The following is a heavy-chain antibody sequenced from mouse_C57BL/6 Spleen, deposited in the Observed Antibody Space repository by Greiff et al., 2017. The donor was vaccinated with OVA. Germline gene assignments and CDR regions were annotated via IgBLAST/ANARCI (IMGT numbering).Heavy chain of an antibody. Sequence: VQLQQSGPELVKPGASVKIPCKASGYTFTDYNMDWVKQSHGKSLEWIGDINPNNGGTIYNQKFKGKATLTVAKSSSTAYMGLRSLTSEVTAVYYCARWGYGSSPLFAYWGQGTLVTVSA. D-gene: IGHD1-1*01. CDR1: GYTFTDYN. CDR3: ARWGYGSSPLFAY. V-gene: IGHV1-18*01. J-gene: IGHJ3*01. CDR2: INPNNGGT.